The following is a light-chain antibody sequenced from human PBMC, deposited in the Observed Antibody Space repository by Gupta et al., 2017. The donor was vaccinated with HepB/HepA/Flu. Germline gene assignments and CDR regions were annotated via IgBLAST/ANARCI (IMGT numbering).Light chain of an antibody. V-gene: IGKV1-5*03. Sequence: DIQMTQSPSTPSASVGYSVTITCRVSQSISSWLAWYQQRPGKAPKLLIYKASYLQTGVPSKFSGSGSGTEFTLTINSLQPDDFASYFCKQYKKSSYTFGQGTKLEVK. J-gene: IGKJ2*01. CDR2: KAS. CDR3: KQYKKSSYT. CDR1: QSISSW.